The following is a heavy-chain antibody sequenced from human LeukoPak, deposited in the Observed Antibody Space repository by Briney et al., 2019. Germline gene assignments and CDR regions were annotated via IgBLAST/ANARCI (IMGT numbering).Heavy chain of an antibody. Sequence: SETLSLTCTVPGGSISTYYWTWIRQPAGKGLEWIGRIYTSGSTNYNPSLKSRVTMSVDTSKNQFSLKLSSVTAADTAVYYCARGASGWYGYYFDYWGQGTLVTVSS. CDR2: IYTSGST. V-gene: IGHV4-4*07. CDR3: ARGASGWYGYYFDY. CDR1: GGSISTYY. J-gene: IGHJ4*02. D-gene: IGHD6-19*01.